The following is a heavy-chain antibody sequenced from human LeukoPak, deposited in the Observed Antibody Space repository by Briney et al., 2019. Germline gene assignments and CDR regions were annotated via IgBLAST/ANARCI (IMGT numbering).Heavy chain of an antibody. CDR1: GGSFSSYY. J-gene: IGHJ4*02. Sequence: PETLSLTCTVSGGSFSSYYWSWIRQPPGKGLEWVGYIYYSGGTTYNPSLKRRVTTSVATSKNQFPLKLRDVTTAHTAVFYFARGLSSSGYYYGWGQGTLVTVSS. CDR3: ARGLSSSGYYYG. CDR2: IYYSGGT. D-gene: IGHD3-22*01. V-gene: IGHV4-59*01.